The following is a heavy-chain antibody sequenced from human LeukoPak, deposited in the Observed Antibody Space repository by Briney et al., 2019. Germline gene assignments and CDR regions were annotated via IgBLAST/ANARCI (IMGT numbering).Heavy chain of an antibody. J-gene: IGHJ2*01. V-gene: IGHV3-53*01. CDR1: GFTVSSNY. CDR3: ARGGNTMVRGVIRYFDL. Sequence: GGSLRLSCAASGFTVSSNYMSWVRQAPGKGLEWVSVIYSGGSTYYADSVKGRFTISRDNSKNTLYLQMNSLRAEDTAVYYCARGGNTMVRGVIRYFDLWGRGTLVTVSS. D-gene: IGHD3-10*01. CDR2: IYSGGST.